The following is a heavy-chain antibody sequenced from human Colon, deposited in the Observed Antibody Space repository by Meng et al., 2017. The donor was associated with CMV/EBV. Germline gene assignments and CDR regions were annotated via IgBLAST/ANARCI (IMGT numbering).Heavy chain of an antibody. V-gene: IGHV1-46*01. J-gene: IGHJ4*02. CDR2: INPSNGVT. CDR1: TFTRYY. Sequence: TFTRYYSHWLRQAPGQGPEWMAIINPSNGVTAYAQKFQGRVTVTTDTSTGTVYMEMRSLEPVDTAVYYCARDRETSYDFWSGYRFDYWGQGALVTVSS. CDR3: ARDRETSYDFWSGYRFDY. D-gene: IGHD3-3*01.